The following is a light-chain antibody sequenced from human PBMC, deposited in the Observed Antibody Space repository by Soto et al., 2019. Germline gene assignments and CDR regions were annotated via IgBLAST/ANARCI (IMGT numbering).Light chain of an antibody. J-gene: IGKJ5*01. Sequence: DIQMTQSPSSLSASVGDRVTITCRASQSISSYLNWYQQKPGKAPKLLIYAASSLQSGVPSRFSGSGSGTDFTLTISSLQPEDFATYYCQQSYSTPPITFAQGTRLE. CDR2: AAS. CDR1: QSISSY. V-gene: IGKV1-39*01. CDR3: QQSYSTPPIT.